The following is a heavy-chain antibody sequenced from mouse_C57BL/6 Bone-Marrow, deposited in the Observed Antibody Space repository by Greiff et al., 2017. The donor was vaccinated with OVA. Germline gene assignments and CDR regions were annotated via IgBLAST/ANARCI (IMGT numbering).Heavy chain of an antibody. J-gene: IGHJ3*01. D-gene: IGHD1-1*01. CDR1: GYAFSSYW. CDR3: ARLGGMYYYAWFAY. Sequence: QVQLQESGAELVKPGASVKISCKASGYAFSSYWMNWVKQRPGKGLEWIGQLYPGDGDTNYNGKFKGKATLTAAKSSSTAYMQLSSLTSEDSAVYFCARLGGMYYYAWFAYWGQGTLVTVSA. CDR2: LYPGDGDT. V-gene: IGHV1-80*01.